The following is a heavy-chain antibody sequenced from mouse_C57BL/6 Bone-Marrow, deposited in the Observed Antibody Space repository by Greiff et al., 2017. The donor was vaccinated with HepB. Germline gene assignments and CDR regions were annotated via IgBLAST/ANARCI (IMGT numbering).Heavy chain of an antibody. D-gene: IGHD1-1*01. Sequence: QVQLQQPGTELVKPGASVKLSCKASGYTFTSYWMHWVKQRPGQGLEWIGNINPSNGGTNYNEKFKSEATLTVDKSSSTAYMQLSSLTSEDSAVYYCARSSYGSSDDYFDYWGQGTTLTVSS. CDR3: ARSSYGSSDDYFDY. CDR1: GYTFTSYW. CDR2: INPSNGGT. V-gene: IGHV1-53*01. J-gene: IGHJ2*01.